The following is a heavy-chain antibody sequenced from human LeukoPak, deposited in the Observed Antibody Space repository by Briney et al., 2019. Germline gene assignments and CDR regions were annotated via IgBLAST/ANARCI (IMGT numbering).Heavy chain of an antibody. CDR2: IIPIFGTA. J-gene: IGHJ4*02. CDR1: GGTFSSYA. V-gene: IGHV1-69*06. CDR3: ARIGYYGSGSYYNSGFDY. D-gene: IGHD3-10*01. Sequence: SVKVSCKASGGTFSSYAISWVRQAPGQGLEWMGRIIPIFGTANYAQNFQGRVTITADKSTSTAYMELSSLRSEDTAVYYCARIGYYGSGSYYNSGFDYWGQGTLVTVSS.